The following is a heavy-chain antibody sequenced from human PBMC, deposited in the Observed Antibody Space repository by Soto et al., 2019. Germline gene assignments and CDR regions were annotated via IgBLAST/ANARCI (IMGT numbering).Heavy chain of an antibody. D-gene: IGHD2-15*01. CDR1: GFSLSTSGVG. Sequence: QITLKESGPTLVKPTQTLTLTCTFSGFSLSTSGVGVGWIRQPPGKALEWLALIYWDDDKRYSPSLKSSLTITKATSKNQVVLTMTNMDPVDTATYYCAHSIGVVVAATPPLEYFHSWGQGTLVTVSS. V-gene: IGHV2-5*02. J-gene: IGHJ4*02. CDR3: AHSIGVVVAATPPLEYFHS. CDR2: IYWDDDK.